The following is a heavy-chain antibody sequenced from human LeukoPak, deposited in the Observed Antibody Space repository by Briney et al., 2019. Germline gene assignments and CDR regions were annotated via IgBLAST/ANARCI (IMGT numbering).Heavy chain of an antibody. V-gene: IGHV3-33*06. CDR2: IWYDGSNK. D-gene: IGHD1-14*01. CDR3: AKDASLRAGTFLFDY. CDR1: GFTFSSYG. J-gene: IGHJ4*02. Sequence: GGSLRLSCAASGFTFSSYGMHWVRQAPGKGLEWVAVIWYDGSNKYYADSVKGRFTISRDNSKNTLYLQMNSLRAEDTAVYYCAKDASLRAGTFLFDYWGQGTLVTVSS.